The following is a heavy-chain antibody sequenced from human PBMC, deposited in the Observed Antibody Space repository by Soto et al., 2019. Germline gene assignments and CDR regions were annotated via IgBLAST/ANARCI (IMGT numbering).Heavy chain of an antibody. CDR3: AKDRAYSSSCLDY. V-gene: IGHV3-9*01. Sequence: EVQLVESGGGLVQPGRSLRLSCAASGFTFDDYGFHWVRQAPGKGLEWVSSINWNSGRIAYADSVKGRFTISRDNAKNSLDLQMNSLRPEDTALYFCAKDRAYSSSCLDYWGQGTLVTVSS. J-gene: IGHJ4*02. CDR1: GFTFDDYG. D-gene: IGHD6-13*01. CDR2: INWNSGRI.